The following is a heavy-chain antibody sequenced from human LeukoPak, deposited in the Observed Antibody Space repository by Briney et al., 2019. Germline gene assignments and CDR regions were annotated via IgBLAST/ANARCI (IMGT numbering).Heavy chain of an antibody. CDR2: FDPEDGET. J-gene: IGHJ3*02. Sequence: GASVKVSCKVSGYTLTELSMHWVRQAPGKGLEWMGGFDPEDGETIYAQKFQGRVTMTEDTSTDTAYMELSSLRSEDTAVYYCATSMGVWGSSRPDAFDIWGQGTMVTVSS. CDR1: GYTLTELS. CDR3: ATSMGVWGSSRPDAFDI. D-gene: IGHD3-16*02. V-gene: IGHV1-24*01.